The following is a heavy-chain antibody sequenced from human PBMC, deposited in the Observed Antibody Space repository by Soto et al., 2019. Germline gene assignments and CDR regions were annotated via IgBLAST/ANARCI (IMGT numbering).Heavy chain of an antibody. CDR1: GGSISSGGYY. D-gene: IGHD2-2*01. CDR2: IYYSGST. Sequence: QVQLQESGPGLVKPSQTLSLTCTVSGGSISSGGYYWSWIRQYPGKGLEWIGYIYYSGSTYYNPSLKPRVTIAVDTSKNQFSLKLSSVTAADTAVYYCATIVVPAAPFDYWGQGTLATVSS. V-gene: IGHV4-31*03. CDR3: ATIVVPAAPFDY. J-gene: IGHJ4*02.